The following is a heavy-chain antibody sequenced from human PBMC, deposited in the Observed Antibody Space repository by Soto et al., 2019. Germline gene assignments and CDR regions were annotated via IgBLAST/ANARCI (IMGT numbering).Heavy chain of an antibody. CDR1: GFTFDDYA. Sequence: EVQLVESGGGLVQPGRSLRLSCAASGFTFDDYAMHWVRQLPGKGLEWVSGIIWNSGGIGYADSVKARFTISRDNAKNSLYLQMHNLRAEDTAFYYCAIAISTRTTTFSWFDPWGQGTLVTVSS. V-gene: IGHV3-9*01. D-gene: IGHD1-1*01. CDR2: IIWNSGGI. CDR3: AIAISTRTTTFSWFDP. J-gene: IGHJ5*02.